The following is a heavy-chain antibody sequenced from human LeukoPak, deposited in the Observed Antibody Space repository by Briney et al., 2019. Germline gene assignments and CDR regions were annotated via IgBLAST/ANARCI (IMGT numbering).Heavy chain of an antibody. CDR3: ARHLKYWSGGSCYSFFDY. CDR1: GGSISSSSYY. D-gene: IGHD2-15*01. V-gene: IGHV4-39*01. Sequence: SETLSLTCTVSGGSISSSSYYWGWIRQPPGKGLEWIGSIYYSGSTYYNPSLKSRVTISVDTSKNQFSLKLSSVTAADTAVYYCARHLKYWSGGSCYSFFDYWGQGTLVTVSS. CDR2: IYYSGST. J-gene: IGHJ4*02.